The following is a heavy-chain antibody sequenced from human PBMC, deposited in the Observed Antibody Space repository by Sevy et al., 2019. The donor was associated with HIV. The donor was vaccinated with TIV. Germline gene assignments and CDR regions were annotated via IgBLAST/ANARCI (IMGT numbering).Heavy chain of an antibody. CDR2: IWSDGSKK. J-gene: IGHJ4*02. D-gene: IGHD2-8*01. CDR1: GFNFNNYG. V-gene: IGHV3-33*01. CDR3: ARNGALDY. Sequence: GGSLRLSCAASGFNFNNYGMHWVRQAPGKGLQWVAVIWSDGSKKFYADSVKGRFTISRDNAKNTLFLQMNRLRAEDTAGYYCARNGALDYWGQGTLVTVSS.